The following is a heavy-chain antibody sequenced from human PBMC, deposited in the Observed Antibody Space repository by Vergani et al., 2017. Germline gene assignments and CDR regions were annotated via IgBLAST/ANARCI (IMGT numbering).Heavy chain of an antibody. V-gene: IGHV1-69*01. CDR1: GGTFSSYA. CDR3: ARSMGTPYYYYYGMDV. D-gene: IGHD1-1*01. Sequence: QVQLVQSGAEVKKPGSSVKVSCKASGGTFSSYAISWVRQAPGQGLEWMGGIIPIFGTANYAQKFQGRFTITAEESTSAAYMELSSLRSEDTDVYYCARSMGTPYYYYYGMDVWGQGTTVTVS. CDR2: IIPIFGTA. J-gene: IGHJ6*02.